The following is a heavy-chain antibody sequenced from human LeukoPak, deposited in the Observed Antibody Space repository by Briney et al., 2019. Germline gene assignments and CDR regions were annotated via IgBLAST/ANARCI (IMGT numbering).Heavy chain of an antibody. J-gene: IGHJ4*02. D-gene: IGHD6-6*01. CDR1: GGSFSGYY. V-gene: IGHV4-34*01. CDR3: ARISSSWPFWDY. CDR2: INHSGST. Sequence: PSETLSLTCAVYGGSFSGYYWSWIRQPPGKGLEWIGEINHSGSTNYNPSLKSRVTISVDTSKNQFSLKLSSVTAADTAVYYCARISSSWPFWDYWGQGTLVTVSS.